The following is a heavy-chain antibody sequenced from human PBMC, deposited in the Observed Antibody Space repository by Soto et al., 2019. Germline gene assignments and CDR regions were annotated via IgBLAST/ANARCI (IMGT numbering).Heavy chain of an antibody. CDR2: IWYDGSEK. J-gene: IGHJ6*02. CDR1: GFPFSSYG. V-gene: IGHV3-33*01. Sequence: QEQLVESGGGVVQPGTSLRLSCAASGFPFSSYGMHWVRQAPGKGLEWVTVIWYDGSEKRYADSVTGRFTISRDNSKNTVLLQMNSLRVEDTAVYYCARLYGSGKEGVRGVDVWGQGPTVIVSS. CDR3: ARLYGSGKEGVRGVDV. D-gene: IGHD3-10*01.